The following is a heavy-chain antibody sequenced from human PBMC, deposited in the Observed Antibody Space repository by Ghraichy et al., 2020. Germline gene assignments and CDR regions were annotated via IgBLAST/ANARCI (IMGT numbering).Heavy chain of an antibody. CDR1: GFTFTSYG. D-gene: IGHD6-6*01. J-gene: IGHJ4*02. Sequence: ASVKVSCKASGFTFTSYGFSWVRQAPGQGLEWMGWISANNGNTHSEQKFQGRVTMTTDTSTTTAYMELRSLTSDDTAVYFCARKYTNSAPDYWGQGTLVTVSS. CDR3: ARKYTNSAPDY. V-gene: IGHV1-18*01. CDR2: ISANNGNT.